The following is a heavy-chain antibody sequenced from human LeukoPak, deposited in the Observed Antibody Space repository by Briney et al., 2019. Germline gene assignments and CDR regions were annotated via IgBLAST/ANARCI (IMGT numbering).Heavy chain of an antibody. J-gene: IGHJ4*02. Sequence: GGSLRLSCAASGFTFSTYAMSWVRQTPGKGLEGVAAISGSNPGTYHASSVRGRFTISRDNSKNTLHLQMNGLRAEDAAIYYCAKASVGHCSGAFCYHFDSWGQGTLVTVSS. CDR2: ISGSNPGT. CDR3: AKASVGHCSGAFCYHFDS. V-gene: IGHV3-23*01. D-gene: IGHD2-15*01. CDR1: GFTFSTYA.